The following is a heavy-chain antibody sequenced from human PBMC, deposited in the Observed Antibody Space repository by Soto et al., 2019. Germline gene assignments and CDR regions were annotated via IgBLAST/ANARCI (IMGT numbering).Heavy chain of an antibody. CDR1: GGSISSSNW. CDR2: IYHSGST. J-gene: IGHJ5*02. V-gene: IGHV4-4*02. D-gene: IGHD2-2*01. CDR3: ARGLFYCSSTSCYASWFDP. Sequence: PSETLSLTCAVSGGSISSSNWWSWVRQPPGKGLEWIGEIYHSGSTNYNPSLKSRVTISVDKSKNQFSLKLSSVTAADTAVYYCARGLFYCSSTSCYASWFDPWGQGTLVTVSS.